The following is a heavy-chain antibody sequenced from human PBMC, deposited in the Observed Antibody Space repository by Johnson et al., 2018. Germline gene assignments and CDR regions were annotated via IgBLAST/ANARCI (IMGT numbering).Heavy chain of an antibody. CDR3: SRNIRSDWHDVFDL. CDR1: GFNFGDYA. D-gene: IGHD6-19*01. J-gene: IGHJ3*01. V-gene: IGHV3-49*05. CDR2: IRSKPYGGTR. Sequence: EVQLLETGGGLVKPGRSLRLSCTASGFNFGDYAMSWFRQAPGKGLEWVSFIRSKPYGGTREYAASVEGRFTFSRDDSKSIAYLQMNSLKIEDKAVYYCSRNIRSDWHDVFDLWGQGTMVTVSS.